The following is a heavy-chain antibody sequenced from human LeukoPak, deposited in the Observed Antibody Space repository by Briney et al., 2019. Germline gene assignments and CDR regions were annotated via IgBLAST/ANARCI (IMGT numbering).Heavy chain of an antibody. CDR2: ISGSGGST. CDR3: AKARPYSSSWSGSGEYYFDY. J-gene: IGHJ4*02. CDR1: GFTFSSYA. Sequence: TGGSLRLSCAASGFTFSSYAMSWVRQAPGKGLEWVSAISGSGGSTYYADSVKGRFTISRDNSKNTLYLQMNSLRAEDTAVYYCAKARPYSSSWSGSGEYYFDYWGQGTLVTVSS. D-gene: IGHD6-13*01. V-gene: IGHV3-23*01.